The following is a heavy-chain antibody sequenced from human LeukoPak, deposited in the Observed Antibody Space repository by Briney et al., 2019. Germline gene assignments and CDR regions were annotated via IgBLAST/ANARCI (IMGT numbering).Heavy chain of an antibody. D-gene: IGHD3-16*01. CDR1: GGSISSSSYY. CDR3: ARDGGTRLGFDP. CDR2: VSPGGST. V-gene: IGHV4-39*07. Sequence: SETLSLTCTVSGGSISSSSYYWGWIRQPPGKGLEWIGEVSPGGSTRYNPSLRSRVTISLDTSRSRFSLRLSSVTAADTGVYYCARDGGTRLGFDPWGQGTLVTVSS. J-gene: IGHJ5*02.